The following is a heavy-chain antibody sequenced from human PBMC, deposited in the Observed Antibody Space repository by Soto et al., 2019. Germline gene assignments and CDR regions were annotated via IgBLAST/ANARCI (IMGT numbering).Heavy chain of an antibody. CDR2: IYYSGST. CDR1: GGSISSGGYY. D-gene: IGHD3-3*01. J-gene: IGHJ4*02. Sequence: QVQLQESGPGLVKPSQTLSLTCTVSGGSISSGGYYWSWIRQHPGKGLEWIGYIYYSGSTYYNPSLKSRVNISVDTSKSQFSLKLSSVTAADTAVYYCARGYDFWSGSFDYWGQGTLVTVSS. CDR3: ARGYDFWSGSFDY. V-gene: IGHV4-31*03.